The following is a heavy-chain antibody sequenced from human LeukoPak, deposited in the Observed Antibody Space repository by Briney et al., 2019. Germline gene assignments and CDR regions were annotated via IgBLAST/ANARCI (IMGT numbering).Heavy chain of an antibody. CDR1: GGSFSGYY. V-gene: IGHV4-34*01. CDR3: ARGGTLDYYYYYGMDV. CDR2: TNHSGST. Sequence: SETLSLTCAVYGGSFSGYYWSWIRQPPGKGLEWIGETNHSGSTNYNPSLKSRVTISVDTSKNQFSLKLSSVTAADTAVYYCARGGTLDYYYYYGMDVWGQGTTVTVSS. J-gene: IGHJ6*02. D-gene: IGHD2/OR15-2a*01.